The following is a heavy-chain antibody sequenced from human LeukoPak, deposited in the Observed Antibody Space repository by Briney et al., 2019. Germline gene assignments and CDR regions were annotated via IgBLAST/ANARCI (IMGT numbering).Heavy chain of an antibody. CDR3: ARRTTVTTKKLDY. CDR1: GYTFTSYD. V-gene: IGHV1-8*01. J-gene: IGHJ4*02. D-gene: IGHD4-17*01. CDR2: MNPNSGNT. Sequence: ASAKVSCKASGYTFTSYDINWVRQATGQGLEWMGWMNPNSGNTGYAQKFQGRVTMTRNTSISTAYMELSSLRSEDTAVYYCARRTTVTTKKLDYWGQGTQVTVSS.